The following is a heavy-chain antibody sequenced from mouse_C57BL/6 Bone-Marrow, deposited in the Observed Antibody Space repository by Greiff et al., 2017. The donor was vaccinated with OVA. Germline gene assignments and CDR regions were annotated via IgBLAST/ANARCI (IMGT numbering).Heavy chain of an antibody. CDR2: ISSGSSTI. CDR1: GFPFSDYG. CDR3: GRSLVADGFAY. D-gene: IGHD2-10*02. V-gene: IGHV5-17*01. J-gene: IGHJ3*01. Sequence: EVQLLESGGGLVKPGGSLKLSCAASGFPFSDYGMHWVRQAPEKGLEWVAYISSGSSTIYYSATVKGRFTISRDTANNTLFLQMTSRRSEDTAVDYWGRSLVADGFAYWGQGTLVTVSA.